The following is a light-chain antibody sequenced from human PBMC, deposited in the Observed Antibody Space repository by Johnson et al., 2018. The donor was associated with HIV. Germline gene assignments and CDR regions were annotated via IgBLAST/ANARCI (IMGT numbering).Light chain of an antibody. J-gene: IGLJ1*01. Sequence: FVLTQPPSVSAAPGQTVTISCSGSSSNVGSSFVSWYRQVPGTAPKLLIYDNNKRPSGIPGRFSGSKSGPSATLGITGLQTGDEAAYYCGTWDSSLTSYVFGTGTKVTVL. CDR2: DNN. V-gene: IGLV1-51*01. CDR3: GTWDSSLTSYV. CDR1: SSNVGSSF.